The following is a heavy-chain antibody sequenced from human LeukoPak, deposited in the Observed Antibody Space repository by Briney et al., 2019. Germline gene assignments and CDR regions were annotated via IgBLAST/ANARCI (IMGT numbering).Heavy chain of an antibody. CDR1: GGSISSGGYY. J-gene: IGHJ4*02. CDR3: ARETNVDTAMVGNYFDY. Sequence: PSETLSLTCTVSGGSISSGGYYWSWNRQHPGKGLEWIGYIYYSGSTYYNPSLKSRVTISVDTSKNQFSLKLSSVTAADTAVYYCARETNVDTAMVGNYFDYWGQGTLVTVSS. V-gene: IGHV4-31*03. CDR2: IYYSGST. D-gene: IGHD5-18*01.